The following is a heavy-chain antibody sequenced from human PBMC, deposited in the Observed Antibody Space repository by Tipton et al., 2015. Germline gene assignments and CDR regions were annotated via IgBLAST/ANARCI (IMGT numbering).Heavy chain of an antibody. Sequence: TLSLTCTVSGGPITSGDYYWSWIRQPPGKGLEWIGYIYYTGNTYYSPSLKSRVSISVDTAKNHFYLKLSSVTAADTAVYYCARESEAAPTTAALDYWGQGTLVSVSS. V-gene: IGHV4-30-4*01. D-gene: IGHD1-26*01. J-gene: IGHJ4*02. CDR1: GGPITSGDYY. CDR3: ARESEAAPTTAALDY. CDR2: IYYTGNT.